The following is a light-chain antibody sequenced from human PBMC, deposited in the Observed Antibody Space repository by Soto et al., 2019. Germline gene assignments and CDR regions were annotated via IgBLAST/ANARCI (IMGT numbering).Light chain of an antibody. CDR1: QSVSSN. J-gene: IGKJ1*01. CDR3: HQFGDSPQT. Sequence: EIVMTQFPATLSVSPGERATLSCRASQSVSSNLAWYQQNPGQAPRLLIYGASTRATGIPDRFSGSGSGTDFTLAISRLEPEDFAVYYCHQFGDSPQTFGQGTKVDIK. CDR2: GAS. V-gene: IGKV3D-15*01.